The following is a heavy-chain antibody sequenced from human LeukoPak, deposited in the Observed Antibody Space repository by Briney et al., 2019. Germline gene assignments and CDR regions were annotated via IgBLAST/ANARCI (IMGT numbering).Heavy chain of an antibody. J-gene: IGHJ4*02. CDR2: IFYSGST. Sequence: SETLSLTCTVSSGSISTSNYYWGWVRQPPGKALEWIGNIFYSGSTYYSPSLKSRVTISLDTSRNQFSLKLSSVTAADTAVYYCARAPSYYFDYWGQGTLVTVSS. CDR3: ARAPSYYFDY. V-gene: IGHV4-39*07. CDR1: SGSISTSNYY.